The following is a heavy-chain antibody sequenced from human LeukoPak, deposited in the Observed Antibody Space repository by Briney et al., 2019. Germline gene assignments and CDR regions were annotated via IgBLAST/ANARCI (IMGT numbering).Heavy chain of an antibody. J-gene: IGHJ3*02. CDR2: ISYDGSNK. V-gene: IGHV3-30-3*01. CDR3: AREAYSSSYPDI. D-gene: IGHD6-6*01. CDR1: GFTFSSYA. Sequence: GRSLRLSCAASGFTFSSYAMHWVRQAPGKGLEWAAVISYDGSNKCYADSVKGRFTISRDNSKNTLYLQMNSLRAEDTAVYYCAREAYSSSYPDIWGQGTMVTVSS.